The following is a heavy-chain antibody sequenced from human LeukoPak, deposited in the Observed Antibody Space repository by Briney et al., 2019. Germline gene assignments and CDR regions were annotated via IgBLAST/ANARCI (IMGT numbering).Heavy chain of an antibody. CDR1: GGSISSSNW. D-gene: IGHD1-7*01. Sequence: PSGTLSLTCAVSGGSISSSNWWSWVRRPPGKGLEWIGEIYHTGSTNYNPSLKGRVTISGDKSTNQFSLKLSAVTAADTAVYYCARHDGNYYIDYWGQGTLVTVSS. CDR3: ARHDGNYYIDY. J-gene: IGHJ4*02. V-gene: IGHV4-4*02. CDR2: IYHTGST.